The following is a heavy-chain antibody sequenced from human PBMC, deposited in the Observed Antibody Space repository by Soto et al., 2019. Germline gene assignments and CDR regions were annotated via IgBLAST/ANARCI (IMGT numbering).Heavy chain of an antibody. CDR1: GGSISSRSHY. CDR2: SYYRGST. D-gene: IGHD3-3*01. Sequence: SETLSLTCTVSGGSISSRSHYWGWIRQSPGKHLEWIGSSYYRGSTHYNPSPKTRVTISVDTSKNQVFLKVFSVTAADTAMYYCATADGFGVVTPFFEYWGQGILVTVSS. V-gene: IGHV4-39*01. J-gene: IGHJ4*02. CDR3: ATADGFGVVTPFFEY.